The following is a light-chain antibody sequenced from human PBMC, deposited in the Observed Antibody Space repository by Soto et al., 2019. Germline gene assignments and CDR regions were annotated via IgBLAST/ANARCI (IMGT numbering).Light chain of an antibody. Sequence: QLVLTQSSSASASLGSSVRLTCTLSSGHRSYIIAWHQHQPGEAPRYLMKVEGSGSYNKGSGVPDRFSGSSSGADRYLTISNLQSEDEADYYCETWDTNTRVFGGGTKLTVL. CDR1: SGHRSYI. CDR2: VEGSGSY. V-gene: IGLV4-60*03. J-gene: IGLJ2*01. CDR3: ETWDTNTRV.